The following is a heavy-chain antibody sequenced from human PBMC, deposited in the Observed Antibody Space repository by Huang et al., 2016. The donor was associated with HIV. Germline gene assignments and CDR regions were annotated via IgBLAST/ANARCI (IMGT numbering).Heavy chain of an antibody. CDR3: ARIRLAPILWSVDAFDI. CDR1: GFSLSDRRMG. D-gene: IGHD2-21*01. J-gene: IGHJ3*02. V-gene: IGHV2-26*01. CDR2: IFSNDEN. Sequence: QVILEESGPVLVKPTETLTLTCNVSGFSLSDRRMGVSWIRQPPGQALEWLGHIFSNDENTYSPSLKNRLAISKDTSKGHVDLVMLNMHLVDTAAYYWARIRLAPILWSVDAFDIWGQGKVVTVSS.